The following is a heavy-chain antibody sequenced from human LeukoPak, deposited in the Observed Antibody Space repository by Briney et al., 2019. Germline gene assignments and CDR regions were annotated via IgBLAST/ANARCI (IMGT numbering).Heavy chain of an antibody. J-gene: IGHJ3*02. CDR2: ISAYNGNT. CDR3: ARGEYYNAFDI. D-gene: IGHD3-10*01. Sequence: APVKVSSTASGYTVTTEGISGVRQAPGQGLEWMGWISAYNGNTNYAQTLTRSVTMTTDTSTSTAYMELRSLRSDDTAVYYCARGEYYNAFDIWGQGTMVTVSS. CDR1: GYTVTTEG. V-gene: IGHV1-18*01.